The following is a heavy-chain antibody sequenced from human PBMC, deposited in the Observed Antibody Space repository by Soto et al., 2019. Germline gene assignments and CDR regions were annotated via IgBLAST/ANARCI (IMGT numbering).Heavy chain of an antibody. CDR2: INHSGST. V-gene: IGHV4-34*01. Sequence: QVQLQQWGAGLLKPSETLSLTCAVYGGSFSGYYWSWIRQPPGKGLQWIGDINHSGSTNYNPSLKSRVTISVDTSKDQSSLKRSSVTAADTAVYYCARAGHIVVVTAILGRYYFDYWGQGTLVTVSS. CDR1: GGSFSGYY. D-gene: IGHD2-21*02. J-gene: IGHJ4*02. CDR3: ARAGHIVVVTAILGRYYFDY.